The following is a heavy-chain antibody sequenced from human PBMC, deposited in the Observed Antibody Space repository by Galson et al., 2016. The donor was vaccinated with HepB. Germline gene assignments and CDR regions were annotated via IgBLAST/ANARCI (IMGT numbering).Heavy chain of an antibody. V-gene: IGHV3-23*01. CDR1: GFTFDSYA. Sequence: SLRLSCAASGFTFDSYAMSWIRQAPGKGLEWVSAISGSGGSTYYAASAKGRFTISRDNTKNTLYLQMNSLRAEDTAVYYCAKGPWYSSSWYFDYWGQGTLVTVSS. CDR2: ISGSGGST. D-gene: IGHD6-13*01. CDR3: AKGPWYSSSWYFDY. J-gene: IGHJ4*02.